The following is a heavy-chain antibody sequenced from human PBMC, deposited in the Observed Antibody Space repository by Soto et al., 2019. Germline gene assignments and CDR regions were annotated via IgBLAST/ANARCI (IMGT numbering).Heavy chain of an antibody. D-gene: IGHD1-26*01. Sequence: EVQLLESGGGLVQPGGSLRLSCVGSGFTFNRHAMNWVRQAPGKGLEWVSSISDRGDSRYYADSVKGRFTISRGNSKNTLDLQMKGLVAEDTAVYYWGKEGVKVGTSCLDNWGQGTLVNVSS. CDR2: ISDRGDSR. CDR3: GKEGVKVGTSCLDN. CDR1: GFTFNRHA. V-gene: IGHV3-23*01. J-gene: IGHJ4*02.